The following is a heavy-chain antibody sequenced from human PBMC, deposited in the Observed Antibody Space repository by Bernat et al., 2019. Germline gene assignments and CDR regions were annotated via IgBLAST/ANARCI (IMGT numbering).Heavy chain of an antibody. J-gene: IGHJ4*02. D-gene: IGHD6-19*01. CDR3: ARDGIAVAGTFDY. CDR2: ISYDGSNK. CDR1: GFTFSSYA. Sequence: QVQLVESGGGVVQPGRSLRLSCAASGFTFSSYAMHWVRQAPGKGLEWVAVISYDGSNKYYADSVKGRFTISRDNSKNTLYLQMNGLRAEDTAVYYCARDGIAVAGTFDYWGQGTLVTVSS. V-gene: IGHV3-30*01.